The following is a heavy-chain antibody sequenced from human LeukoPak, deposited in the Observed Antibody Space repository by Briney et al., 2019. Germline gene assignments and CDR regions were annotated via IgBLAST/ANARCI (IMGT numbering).Heavy chain of an antibody. CDR2: INPNSGGT. Sequence: ASVKVSCKASGYTFTGYYMHWVRQAPGQGLEWMGWINPNSGGTNYAQKFQGRVTMTRDTSISTAYMELSRLRSDDTAVYYCARDRRIVGAPLGYWGQGTLVTVSS. J-gene: IGHJ4*02. CDR1: GYTFTGYY. CDR3: ARDRRIVGAPLGY. V-gene: IGHV1-2*02. D-gene: IGHD1-26*01.